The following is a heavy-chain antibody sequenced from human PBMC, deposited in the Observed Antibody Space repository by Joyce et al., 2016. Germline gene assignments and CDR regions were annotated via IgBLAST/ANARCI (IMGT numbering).Heavy chain of an antibody. D-gene: IGHD1-14*01. CDR1: GGDFSNYT. V-gene: IGHV1-69*12. CDR2: SIPFFGDA. Sequence: QVLLVQSGAAVKSPGSSLRVSCKSSGGDFSNYTVNWVRQAPGQSLEWMGWSIPFFGDAKYAEDFQGRVTLTADQSTRTAYLELSSLTSADTAVYYCARGGTSSDHYFFYTLDVWGPGTTVIVSS. J-gene: IGHJ6*02. CDR3: ARGGTSSDHYFFYTLDV.